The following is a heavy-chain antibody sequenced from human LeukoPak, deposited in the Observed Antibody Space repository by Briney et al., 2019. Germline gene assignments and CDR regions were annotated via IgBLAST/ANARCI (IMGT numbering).Heavy chain of an antibody. CDR2: IYTSGST. D-gene: IGHD2/OR15-2a*01. V-gene: IGHV4-4*07. CDR3: ARGRDLWGGREDY. J-gene: IGHJ4*02. CDR1: GGSISSYY. Sequence: SETLSLTRTVPGGSISSYYWSWVRQPAGKGREWVGRIYTSGSTNYNRSLKSRVTMSVDTSKNQFSLKLSSVTAADTAVYSCARGRDLWGGREDYWGQGTLVTVSS.